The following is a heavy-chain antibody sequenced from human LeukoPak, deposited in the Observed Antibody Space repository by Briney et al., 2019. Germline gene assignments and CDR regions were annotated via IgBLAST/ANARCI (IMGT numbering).Heavy chain of an antibody. V-gene: IGHV3-53*01. CDR1: GFTFNNYA. Sequence: GGSLRLSCVASGFTFNNYAMSWVRQAPGKGLEWVSVIYGGGTTYYADSVKGRFTISRDDSKNTLYLQMNTLRAEDTAVYYCARDSGPVDQLLSFDVWGQGTLVTVSS. CDR3: ARDSGPVDQLLSFDV. CDR2: IYGGGTT. D-gene: IGHD2-2*01. J-gene: IGHJ4*02.